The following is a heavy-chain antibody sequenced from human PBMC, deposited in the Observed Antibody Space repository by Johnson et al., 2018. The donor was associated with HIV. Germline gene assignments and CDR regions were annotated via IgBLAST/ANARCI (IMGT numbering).Heavy chain of an antibody. V-gene: IGHV3-30*04. CDR1: GFTFSSYT. CDR2: ISYDGSNK. D-gene: IGHD1-1*01. CDR3: ARGGIIHDAFDI. J-gene: IGHJ3*02. Sequence: QVQLVESGGGVVQPGRSPRLSCVASGFTFSSYTMHWVRQAPGKGLEWVAVISYDGSNKYFADSVKGRFTISIDNSKNTLYLQMSSLRAEDTAVYYCARGGIIHDAFDIWGQGTMVTVSS.